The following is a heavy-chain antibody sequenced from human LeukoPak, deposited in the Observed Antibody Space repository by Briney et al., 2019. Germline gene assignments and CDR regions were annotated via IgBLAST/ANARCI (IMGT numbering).Heavy chain of an antibody. Sequence: SVKVSCKASGGTFSSYAISWVRQAPGQGLEWMGGIIPIFGTANYAQKFQGRVTITADESTSTAYMELSSLRSEDTAVYYCARGGIAVAGRIFDYWGQGTLVTVSS. CDR2: IIPIFGTA. J-gene: IGHJ4*02. CDR1: GGTFSSYA. CDR3: ARGGIAVAGRIFDY. D-gene: IGHD6-19*01. V-gene: IGHV1-69*13.